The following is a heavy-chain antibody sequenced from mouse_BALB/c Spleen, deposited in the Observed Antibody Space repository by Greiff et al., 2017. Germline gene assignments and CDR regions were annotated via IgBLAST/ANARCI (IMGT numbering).Heavy chain of an antibody. J-gene: IGHJ4*01. CDR1: GYNFTSYW. CDR2: IYPGSGST. V-gene: IGHV1-55*01. D-gene: IGHD2-1*01. Sequence: QVQLQHPGAELVKPGTSVKLSCKASGYNFTSYWINWVKLRPGQGLEWIGDIYPGSGSTNYNEKFKSKATLTVDTSSSTAYMQLSSLASEDSALYYCARWGNYEAMDYWGQGTSVTVSS. CDR3: ARWGNYEAMDY.